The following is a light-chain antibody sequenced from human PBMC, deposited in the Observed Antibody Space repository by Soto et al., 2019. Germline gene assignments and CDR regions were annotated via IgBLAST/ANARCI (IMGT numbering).Light chain of an antibody. Sequence: AIRMTQSPSSFSASTGDRVTITCRASQGISTYLNWYQQKPGTAPKLLIYHASTLESGVPSRFSGSGSGTEFTLTISSLQPDDFATYYCQQYNSYSFGQGTKVDI. J-gene: IGKJ1*01. V-gene: IGKV1-8*01. CDR1: QGISTY. CDR3: QQYNSYS. CDR2: HAS.